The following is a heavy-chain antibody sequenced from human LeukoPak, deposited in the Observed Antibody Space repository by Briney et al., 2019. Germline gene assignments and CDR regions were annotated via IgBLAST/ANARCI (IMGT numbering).Heavy chain of an antibody. CDR3: ARVKGSLSYYYYGMDV. J-gene: IGHJ6*02. V-gene: IGHV3-23*01. Sequence: PGGSLRLSCAASGFTFDDYAMHWVRQAPGKGLEWVSAISGSGGSTYYADSVKGRFTIPRDNSKNTLYLQMNSLRAEDTAVYYCARVKGSLSYYYYGMDVWGQGTTVTVSS. D-gene: IGHD2-15*01. CDR1: GFTFDDYA. CDR2: ISGSGGST.